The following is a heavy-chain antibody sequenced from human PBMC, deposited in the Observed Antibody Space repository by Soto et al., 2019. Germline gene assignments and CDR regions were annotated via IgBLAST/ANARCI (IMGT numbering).Heavy chain of an antibody. J-gene: IGHJ6*02. CDR1: GFTFSNAW. V-gene: IGHV3-15*01. D-gene: IGHD3-22*01. CDR3: TTGLTYYYDSSGYYWAGGMDV. CDR2: IKSKSDGETT. Sequence: EVQLVESGGGLVKPGGSLRLSCAASGFTFSNAWMNWVRQAPGKGLEWVGRIKSKSDGETTDYAAPVKGRFTISRDDSKNTLYLQMNSLKNEDTAVYYCTTGLTYYYDSSGYYWAGGMDVWGQGITVTVSS.